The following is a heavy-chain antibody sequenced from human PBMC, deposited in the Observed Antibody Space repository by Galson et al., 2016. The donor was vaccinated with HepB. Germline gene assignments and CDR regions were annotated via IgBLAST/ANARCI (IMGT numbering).Heavy chain of an antibody. CDR1: GITFSGFG. CDR3: ATDLWGDCRTTTCSHLDS. Sequence: SLRLSCAASGITFSGFGMHWVRQAPGKGLESVAVIWFDGRDAYYGDSVKGRFTISKDNSNNMLYLQMNSLRVEDTAVYYCATDLWGDCRTTTCSHLDSWGQGTLVTVSS. J-gene: IGHJ4*02. D-gene: IGHD1-14*01. CDR2: IWFDGRDA. V-gene: IGHV3-33*01.